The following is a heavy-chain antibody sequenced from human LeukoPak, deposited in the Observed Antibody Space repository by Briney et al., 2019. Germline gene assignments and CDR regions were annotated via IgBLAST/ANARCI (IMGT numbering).Heavy chain of an antibody. CDR2: MNPNSGNT. Sequence: ASVTLSCTASVYTFTSYDINWVRHSTAQGLEWRGWMNPNSGNTGYAQKFQGRVTITRNTSISTAYMELSSLRSEDTAVYYCARVGYSYGSYYFDYWGQGTLVTVSS. J-gene: IGHJ4*02. D-gene: IGHD5-18*01. CDR3: ARVGYSYGSYYFDY. CDR1: VYTFTSYD. V-gene: IGHV1-8*03.